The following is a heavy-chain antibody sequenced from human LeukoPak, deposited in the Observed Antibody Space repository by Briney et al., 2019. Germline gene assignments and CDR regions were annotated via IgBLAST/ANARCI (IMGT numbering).Heavy chain of an antibody. CDR1: GGSIGNYY. V-gene: IGHV4-4*07. Sequence: SETLSLTCTVSGGSIGNYYWSWIRQPAGKGLEWIGRVFASGSPHYNPSLESRVTMSLDASKNQFSLKVNSVTAADTAVYYCVRGYYDSSGYSNTFDIWGQGTMVTVSS. J-gene: IGHJ3*02. CDR3: VRGYYDSSGYSNTFDI. D-gene: IGHD3-22*01. CDR2: VFASGSP.